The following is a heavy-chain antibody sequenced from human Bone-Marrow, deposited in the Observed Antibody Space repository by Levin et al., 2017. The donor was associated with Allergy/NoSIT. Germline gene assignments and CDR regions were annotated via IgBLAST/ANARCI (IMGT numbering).Heavy chain of an antibody. CDR2: ISGSDGST. D-gene: IGHD3-16*01. J-gene: IGHJ4*02. CDR1: GFTFSNYA. V-gene: IGHV3-23*01. Sequence: PGESLKISCAASGFTFSNYAMSWVRQAPGKGLEWVSTISGSDGSTYYADSVKGRFTISRDNSKNTLYLQVNSLRAEDTAVYYCAKGGTTTFGGVGVQHLDYWGQGTLVTVSS. CDR3: AKGGTTTFGGVGVQHLDY.